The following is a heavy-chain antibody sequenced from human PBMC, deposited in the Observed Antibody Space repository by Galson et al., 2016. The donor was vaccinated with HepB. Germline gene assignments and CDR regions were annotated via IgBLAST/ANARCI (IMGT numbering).Heavy chain of an antibody. CDR1: GFTFSNAW. D-gene: IGHD3-10*01. Sequence: SLRLSCAVSGFTFSNAWMSWVRQAPGKGLEWVGRIKSNTDGGTTDYAAPVKGRFIISRVDSKNTLYLQMNSLKTEDTAVYYCTKTARLRGVPMDYWGQGTLVTVSS. J-gene: IGHJ4*02. CDR3: TKTARLRGVPMDY. V-gene: IGHV3-15*01. CDR2: IKSNTDGGTT.